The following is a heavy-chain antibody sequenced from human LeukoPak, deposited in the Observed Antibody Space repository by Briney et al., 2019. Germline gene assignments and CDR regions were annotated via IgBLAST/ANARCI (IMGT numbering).Heavy chain of an antibody. V-gene: IGHV1-69*04. Sequence: SVKVSCKASGGTFSSYAISWVRQAPGQGLEWMGRIIPILGIANYAQKFQGRVTITADKSTSTAYMELSSLRSEDTAGYYCARAQLVGRVRQGMDVWGQGTTVTVSS. J-gene: IGHJ6*02. CDR3: ARAQLVGRVRQGMDV. D-gene: IGHD6-6*01. CDR1: GGTFSSYA. CDR2: IIPILGIA.